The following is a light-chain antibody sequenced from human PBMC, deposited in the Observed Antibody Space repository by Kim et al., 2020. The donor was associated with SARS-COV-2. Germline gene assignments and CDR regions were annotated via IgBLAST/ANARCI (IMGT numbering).Light chain of an antibody. CDR1: RSNIRTNT. Sequence: GQRVTISGSGSRSNIRTNTVNWYQHVPGTAPKRLLYGDNQRPAGVPDRFSGSKSGTSASLAITGLQSDDEADYYCASWDDRLNGIVFGGGTQLTVL. CDR2: GDN. CDR3: ASWDDRLNGIV. V-gene: IGLV1-44*01. J-gene: IGLJ3*02.